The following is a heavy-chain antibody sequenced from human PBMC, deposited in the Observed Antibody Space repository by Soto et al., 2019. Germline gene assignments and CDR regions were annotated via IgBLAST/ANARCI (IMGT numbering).Heavy chain of an antibody. CDR3: SRDKHDVVALVY. V-gene: IGHV3-7*01. D-gene: IGHD5-12*01. J-gene: IGHJ4*02. Sequence: GGSLRLSCAASGFTFSSYWMSWVRQAPGKGLEWVANIKQDGSEKYYVDSVEGRFTISRDNAKNSLYLQMNSLRAEDTAVYYCSRDKHDVVALVYWGPGTLLTVS. CDR1: GFTFSSYW. CDR2: IKQDGSEK.